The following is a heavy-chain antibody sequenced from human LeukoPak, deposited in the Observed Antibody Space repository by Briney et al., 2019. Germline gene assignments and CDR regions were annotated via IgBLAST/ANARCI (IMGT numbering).Heavy chain of an antibody. CDR1: GGSISSGGYY. D-gene: IGHD3-3*01. J-gene: IGHJ6*02. CDR2: IYYSGST. Sequence: PSQTLSLTCTVSGGSISSGGYYWSWIRQHPGKGLEWIGYIYYSGSTYYNPSLKSRVTISVDTSKNQFSLKLSSVTAADTAVYYCARAGFFGVVILGDNYYYGMDVWGQGTTVTVSS. CDR3: ARAGFFGVVILGDNYYYGMDV. V-gene: IGHV4-31*03.